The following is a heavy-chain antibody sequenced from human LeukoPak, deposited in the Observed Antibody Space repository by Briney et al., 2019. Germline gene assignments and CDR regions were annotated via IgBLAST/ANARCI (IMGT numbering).Heavy chain of an antibody. CDR3: ARGSCSSTSCYSFDY. Sequence: GSSVKVSCKASGGTFSSYAISWVRQAPGQGLEWMGGIIPIFGTANYAQKFQGRVTITTDESTSTAYMELSSLRSEDTAVYYCARGSCSSTSCYSFDYWGQGTLVTVSS. D-gene: IGHD2-2*02. CDR2: IIPIFGTA. CDR1: GGTFSSYA. J-gene: IGHJ4*02. V-gene: IGHV1-69*05.